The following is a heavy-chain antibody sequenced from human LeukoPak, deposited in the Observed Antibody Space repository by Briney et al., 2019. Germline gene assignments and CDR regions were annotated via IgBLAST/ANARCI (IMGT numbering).Heavy chain of an antibody. D-gene: IGHD3-3*01. Sequence: GGSLRLSCAASGFTFSSYAMSWVRQAPGKGLEWVSAISGSGGSTYYADSVKGRFTISRDNSKNTLYLQMNSLRAEDTAVYYCAKWMKGRITIFGVVGSGFDYWGQGTLVTVSS. CDR1: GFTFSSYA. CDR3: AKWMKGRITIFGVVGSGFDY. J-gene: IGHJ4*02. V-gene: IGHV3-23*01. CDR2: ISGSGGST.